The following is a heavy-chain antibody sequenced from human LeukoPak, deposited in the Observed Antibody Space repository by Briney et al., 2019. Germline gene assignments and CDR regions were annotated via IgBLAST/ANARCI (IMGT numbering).Heavy chain of an antibody. CDR2: IYHSGST. D-gene: IGHD2-15*01. Sequence: PSQTLSLTCAVSGGSISSGGYSWRWIRQPPGTGLEWIGYIYHSGSTYYNPSLKSRVTISVDRSKNQFSLKLSSVTAADTAVYYCARVTPHFSMDVWGQGTTVTVSS. V-gene: IGHV4-30-2*01. CDR3: ARVTPHFSMDV. J-gene: IGHJ6*02. CDR1: GGSISSGGYS.